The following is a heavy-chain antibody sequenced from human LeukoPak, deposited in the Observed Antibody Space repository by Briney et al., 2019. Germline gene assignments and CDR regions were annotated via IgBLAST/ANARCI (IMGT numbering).Heavy chain of an antibody. V-gene: IGHV1-2*02. CDR1: GYTFTGYY. CDR2: INPNSGGT. Sequence: ASVKVSCKASGYTFTGYYMHWVRQAPGQGLEWMGWINPNSGGTNYAQKFRGRVTMTRDTSISTAYMELSRLRSDDTAVYYCARGGSSRKIVVVPAAPYYYGMDVWGQGTTVTVSS. J-gene: IGHJ6*02. D-gene: IGHD2-2*01. CDR3: ARGGSSRKIVVVPAAPYYYGMDV.